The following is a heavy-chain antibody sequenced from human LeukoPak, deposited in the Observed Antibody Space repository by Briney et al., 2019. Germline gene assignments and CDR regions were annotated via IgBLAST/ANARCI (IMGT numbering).Heavy chain of an antibody. CDR2: ISDDGSNK. Sequence: AGGSLRLSCAASGFTFSSYGMHWVRQAPGKGLEWVAVISDDGSNKYYADSVKGRFTISRDNSRNTLYLQMNSLRAEDTAVYYCARAMMTTAGGVFDYWGQGTLVTVSP. D-gene: IGHD6-13*01. CDR3: ARAMMTTAGGVFDY. V-gene: IGHV3-30*03. J-gene: IGHJ4*02. CDR1: GFTFSSYG.